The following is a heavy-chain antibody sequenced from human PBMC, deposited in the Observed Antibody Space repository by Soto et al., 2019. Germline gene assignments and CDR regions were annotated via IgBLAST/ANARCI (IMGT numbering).Heavy chain of an antibody. D-gene: IGHD6-13*01. V-gene: IGHV3-53*01. CDR3: ARDRGSSWFYFDS. CDR1: DFDFSSYG. J-gene: IGHJ4*02. CDR2: INSGGSA. Sequence: GGSLRLSCAASDFDFSSYGIHWVRQAPGKGLEWVSLINSGGSAYYADSVRGRFTISRDNSKNTLYLQMNSLRAEDTAVYFCARDRGSSWFYFDSWGQGTLVTVSS.